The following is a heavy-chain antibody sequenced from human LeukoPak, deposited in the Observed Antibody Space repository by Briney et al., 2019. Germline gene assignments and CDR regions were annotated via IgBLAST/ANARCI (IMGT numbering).Heavy chain of an antibody. CDR3: ARDYYGSGSQDY. CDR1: GFTFSSYS. CDR2: ISSSGSTI. Sequence: GGSLRLSCAASGFTFSSYSMNWVRQAPGKGLEWVSYISSSGSTIYYADSVKGRFTISRDNAKNSLYLQMNSLRAEDTAVYYCARDYYGSGSQDYWGQGTLVTVSS. J-gene: IGHJ4*02. V-gene: IGHV3-48*04. D-gene: IGHD3-10*01.